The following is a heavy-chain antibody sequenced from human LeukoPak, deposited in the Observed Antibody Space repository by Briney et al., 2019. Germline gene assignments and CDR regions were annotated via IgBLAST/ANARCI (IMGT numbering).Heavy chain of an antibody. CDR2: IYYIGTT. CDR1: GGSISGYY. CDR3: ASDSPAYYDILTGPYLAFDI. J-gene: IGHJ3*02. Sequence: SETLSLTCTVSGGSISGYYWSWIRQPPGKGLEWMGYIYYIGTTNYHPSLKSRVTISVDTSKNQFSLKLSSVTAADTAVYYCASDSPAYYDILTGPYLAFDIWGQGTMVTVSS. V-gene: IGHV4-59*01. D-gene: IGHD3-9*01.